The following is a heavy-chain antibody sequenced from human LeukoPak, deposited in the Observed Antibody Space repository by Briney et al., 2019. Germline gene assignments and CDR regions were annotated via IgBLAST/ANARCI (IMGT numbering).Heavy chain of an antibody. J-gene: IGHJ6*04. D-gene: IGHD3-10*02. CDR3: AELGITMIGGV. Sequence: HTGGSLRLSCAASGFTFMTYWMSWVRQAPGKGLEWVANIKQDVSEKYYVDSVKGRFTISRDNAKNSLYLQMNSLRAEDTAVYYCAELGITMIGGVWGKGTTVTISS. CDR2: IKQDVSEK. CDR1: GFTFMTYW. V-gene: IGHV3-7*01.